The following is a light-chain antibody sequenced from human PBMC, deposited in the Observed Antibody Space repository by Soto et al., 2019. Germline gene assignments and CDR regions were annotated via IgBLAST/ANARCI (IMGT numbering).Light chain of an antibody. CDR2: DAS. V-gene: IGKV3-11*01. CDR1: QSVSSY. CDR3: QQRSNWLWT. Sequence: IMLKQSKGTLSLTAGKRATLSCLASQSVSSYLAWYQQKPGQAPRLLIYDASNRATGIPARFSGSGSGTDFTLTISSLEPEDFAVYYCQQRSNWLWTFGQGTKVDI. J-gene: IGKJ1*01.